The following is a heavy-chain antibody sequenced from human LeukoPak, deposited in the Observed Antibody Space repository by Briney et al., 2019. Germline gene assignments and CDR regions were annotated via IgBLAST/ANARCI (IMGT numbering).Heavy chain of an antibody. D-gene: IGHD4-17*01. CDR3: AKALRQYYFDY. Sequence: RSGGSLRLSCAASGFTFNNYAMSWVRQAPGKGLEWVSAISGSGGSTYYADSVKGRFTISRDNSKNTLYLQTNSLRAEDTAVYYCAKALRQYYFDYWGQGTLVTVSS. CDR2: ISGSGGST. J-gene: IGHJ4*02. CDR1: GFTFNNYA. V-gene: IGHV3-23*01.